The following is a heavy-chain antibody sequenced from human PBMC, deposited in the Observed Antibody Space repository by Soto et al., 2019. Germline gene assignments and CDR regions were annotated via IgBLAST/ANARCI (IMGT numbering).Heavy chain of an antibody. D-gene: IGHD6-19*01. CDR3: ARGGGWYVWFDP. CDR1: GYTFTSYG. Sequence: ASVKVSCKASGYTFTSYGISWVRQAPGQGLEWMGWISAYNGNTNYAQKLQGRVTLTRDTSASTAYMELSSLRSEDTAVYYCARGGGWYVWFDPWGQGTLVTVSS. J-gene: IGHJ5*02. V-gene: IGHV1-18*01. CDR2: ISAYNGNT.